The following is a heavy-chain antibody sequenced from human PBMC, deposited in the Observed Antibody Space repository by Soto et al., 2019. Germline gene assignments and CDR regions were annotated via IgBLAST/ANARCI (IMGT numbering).Heavy chain of an antibody. V-gene: IGHV1-18*01. CDR1: GYTFRNYG. D-gene: IGHD1-26*01. J-gene: IGHJ4*02. CDR3: ARERQWESLPY. Sequence: QVQLVQSGAEVKKPGASVKVSCEAYGYTFRNYGITWVRQAPGQGLEWMGWVSAYNRNTNYAQKFQGRVTMTTDTSTSTAYMELRSLRSDDTDIYFCARERQWESLPYWGQGTLVTVSS. CDR2: VSAYNRNT.